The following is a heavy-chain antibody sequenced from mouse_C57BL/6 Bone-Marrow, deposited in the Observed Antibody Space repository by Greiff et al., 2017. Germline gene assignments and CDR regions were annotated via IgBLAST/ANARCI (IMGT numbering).Heavy chain of an antibody. J-gene: IGHJ3*01. V-gene: IGHV5-17*01. CDR3: ASNRNRGFAY. Sequence: EVQGVESGGGLVKPGGSLKLSCAASGFTFSDYGMHWVRQAPEKGLEWVAYISSGSSTIYYADTVKGRFTISRDNAKNTPFLQMTSLRSEDTAMYYCASNRNRGFAYWGQGTLVTVSA. CDR1: GFTFSDYG. D-gene: IGHD2-14*01. CDR2: ISSGSSTI.